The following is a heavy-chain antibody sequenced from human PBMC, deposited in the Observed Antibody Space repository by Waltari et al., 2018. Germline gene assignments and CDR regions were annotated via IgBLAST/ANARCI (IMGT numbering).Heavy chain of an antibody. CDR2: INTKPGNP. Sequence: QVQLVQSGSELKEHGASVKVSCQTSGYTFFSNAMNWLRQAPGQGLQWMGWINTKPGNPTYAQGFTGRFVFSLDTSVGTAYLQINSLEAADTAVYYCAAGLDYLSSYFDPWGQGTLVTVSS. CDR3: AAGLDYLSSYFDP. D-gene: IGHD4-17*01. V-gene: IGHV7-4-1*02. CDR1: GYTFFSNA. J-gene: IGHJ5*02.